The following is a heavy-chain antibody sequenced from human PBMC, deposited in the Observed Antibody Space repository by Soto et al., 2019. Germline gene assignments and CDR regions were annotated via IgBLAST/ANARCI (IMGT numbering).Heavy chain of an antibody. CDR2: INHSGST. V-gene: IGHV4-34*01. Sequence: SETLSLTCAVYGGSFSGYYWSWIRQPPGKGLEWIGEINHSGSTNYNPSLKSRVTISVDTSKNQFSLKLSSVTAADTAVYYCARGYGRNFYYWGQGTLVTVSS. J-gene: IGHJ4*02. CDR3: ARGYGRNFYY. CDR1: GGSFSGYY. D-gene: IGHD3-10*01.